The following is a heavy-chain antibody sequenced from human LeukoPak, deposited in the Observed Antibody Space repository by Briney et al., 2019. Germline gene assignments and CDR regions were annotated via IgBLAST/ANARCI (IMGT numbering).Heavy chain of an antibody. J-gene: IGHJ4*02. D-gene: IGHD3-10*01. CDR2: ILYSGTT. Sequence: SETLSLTCTVAGGSISRGDYYWSWLRQPPGKGLDWIGYILYSGTTYCNPSLESPTTMTEDRSKNQFSLKLSSVTDADTAVYYCARGGSVGSFYNVLEYWGQGTLVTVSS. CDR1: GGSISRGDYY. CDR3: ARGGSVGSFYNVLEY. V-gene: IGHV4-30-4*08.